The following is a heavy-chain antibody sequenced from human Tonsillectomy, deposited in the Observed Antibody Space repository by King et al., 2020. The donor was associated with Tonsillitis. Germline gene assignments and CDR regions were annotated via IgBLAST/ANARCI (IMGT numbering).Heavy chain of an antibody. V-gene: IGHV3-48*04. J-gene: IGHJ4*02. CDR1: GFTFSSYS. D-gene: IGHD6-13*01. Sequence: VQLVESGGGLVQPGGSLRLSCAASGFTFSSYSMNWVRQAPGKGLEWISYISSSSSTIYYADSVKGRFTISRDNAKNSLYLQMNSLRAEDTAVYYCARVFRRQLILLREYYFDYWGQGTLVTVSS. CDR2: ISSSSSTI. CDR3: ARVFRRQLILLREYYFDY.